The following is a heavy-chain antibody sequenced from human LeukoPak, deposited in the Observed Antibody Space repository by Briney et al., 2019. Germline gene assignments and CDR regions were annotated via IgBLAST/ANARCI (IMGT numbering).Heavy chain of an antibody. CDR1: GGSISNYY. CDR2: IFHRGSI. D-gene: IGHD3-16*02. CDR3: ARNGVTFGGVIGYWYFDL. J-gene: IGHJ2*01. V-gene: IGHV4-4*07. Sequence: SETLSLTCTVSGGSISNYYWGCIRQPAGGGLEGIGRIFHRGSINYNLSLESRVPMSVDTSKNQFSLKLSSVTAADTAVYFCARNGVTFGGVIGYWYFDLWGRGSLVTVSS.